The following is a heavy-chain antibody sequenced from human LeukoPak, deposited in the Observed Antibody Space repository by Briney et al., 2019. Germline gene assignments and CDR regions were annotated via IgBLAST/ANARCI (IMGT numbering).Heavy chain of an antibody. D-gene: IGHD3-9*01. CDR3: ARDRWAILTGSENYYFYGMDV. J-gene: IGHJ6*02. V-gene: IGHV3-7*01. Sequence: QPGGSLRLSCAASGFTFSSYWMSWVRQAPGKGLEWVANIKQDGSEKTYVDSVKGRFTISRDNAKNSLYLQMNSLGAEDTAVYYCARDRWAILTGSENYYFYGMDVWGQGTTVTVSS. CDR2: IKQDGSEK. CDR1: GFTFSSYW.